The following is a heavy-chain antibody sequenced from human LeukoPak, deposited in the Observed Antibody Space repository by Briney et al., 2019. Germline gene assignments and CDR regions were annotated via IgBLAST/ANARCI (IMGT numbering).Heavy chain of an antibody. Sequence: SVKVSCKASGGTFSSYAISWVRQAPGQGLEWMGRIIPILGIANYAQKFQGRVTVTADKSSTTAYMELSSLRSEDTAVYYCAREPGRSRGRRGFDYWGQGTLVTVSS. CDR1: GGTFSSYA. CDR2: IIPILGIA. CDR3: AREPGRSRGRRGFDY. D-gene: IGHD3-10*01. V-gene: IGHV1-69*04. J-gene: IGHJ4*02.